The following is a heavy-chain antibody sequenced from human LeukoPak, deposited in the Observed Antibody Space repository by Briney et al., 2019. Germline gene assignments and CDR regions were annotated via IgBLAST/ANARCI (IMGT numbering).Heavy chain of an antibody. CDR1: GFTVSSNY. D-gene: IGHD3-10*01. CDR2: IYSGGST. CDR3: ARGAYYYGSGSYYTLDY. Sequence: GGSLRLSCAASGFTVSSNYMSWVRQAPGKGLEWVSVIYSGGSTYYADSVKGRFTISRDNSKNTLYLQMNSLRAEDTAVYYCARGAYYYGSGSYYTLDYWGQGTLVTVSS. J-gene: IGHJ4*02. V-gene: IGHV3-66*01.